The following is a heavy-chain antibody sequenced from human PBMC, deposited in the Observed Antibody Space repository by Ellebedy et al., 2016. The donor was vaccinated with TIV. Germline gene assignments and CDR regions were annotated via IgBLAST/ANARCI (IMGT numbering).Heavy chain of an antibody. J-gene: IGHJ4*02. V-gene: IGHV3-53*01. CDR2: IYSGGST. CDR1: GFTVSSNY. Sequence: GESLKISCAASGFTVSSNYMSWVRQAPGKGLEWVSVIYSGGSTYYADSVKGRLTISRDNSKNTLYLQMNSLRAEDTAVYYCARDMSYGDYDYWGQGTLVTVSS. CDR3: ARDMSYGDYDY. D-gene: IGHD4-17*01.